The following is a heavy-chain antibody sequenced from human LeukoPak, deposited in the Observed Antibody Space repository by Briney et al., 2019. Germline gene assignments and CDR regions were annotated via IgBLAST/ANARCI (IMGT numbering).Heavy chain of an antibody. CDR1: GGSISSYY. V-gene: IGHV4-59*01. CDR2: IYYSGST. Sequence: NSSETLSLTCTVSGGSISSYYWSWIRQPPGKGLEWIGYIYYSGSTNYNPSLKSRVTISVDTSKNQFSLKLSSVTAADTAVYYCARVLALYGDYADHGYGMDVWGQGTTVTVSS. D-gene: IGHD4-17*01. CDR3: ARVLALYGDYADHGYGMDV. J-gene: IGHJ6*02.